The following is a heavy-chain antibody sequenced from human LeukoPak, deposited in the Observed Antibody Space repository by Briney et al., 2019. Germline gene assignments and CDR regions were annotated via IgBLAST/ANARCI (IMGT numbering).Heavy chain of an antibody. CDR2: IYTSGST. CDR3: ARGGHYSSSWYGYFQH. CDR1: GGSISSGSYY. J-gene: IGHJ1*01. Sequence: SETLSLTCTVSGGSISSGSYYWSWIRQPAGKGLEWIGRIYTSGSTNYNPSLKSRVTISVDTSRNQFSLKLSSVTAADTAVYYCARGGHYSSSWYGYFQHWGQGTLVTVSS. V-gene: IGHV4-61*02. D-gene: IGHD6-13*01.